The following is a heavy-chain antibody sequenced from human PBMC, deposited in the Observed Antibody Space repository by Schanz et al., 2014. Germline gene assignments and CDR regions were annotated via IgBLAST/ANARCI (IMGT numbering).Heavy chain of an antibody. CDR1: GFSVGNKY. D-gene: IGHD3-22*01. V-gene: IGHV3-66*01. J-gene: IGHJ4*02. Sequence: EVQLVESGGGLVQPGGSLRLSCAASGFSVGNKYMNWVRQAPGKGLEWVSFIYIGGNTYYADSVKGRFTISRDNSKNTLYLQLGSLSAEDTAVYFCARDSRYYLFDYWGQGALVTVSS. CDR3: ARDSRYYLFDY. CDR2: IYIGGNT.